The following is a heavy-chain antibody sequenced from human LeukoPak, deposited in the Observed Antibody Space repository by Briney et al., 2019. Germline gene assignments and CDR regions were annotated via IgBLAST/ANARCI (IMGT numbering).Heavy chain of an antibody. V-gene: IGHV3-23*01. CDR1: GFTFSSYA. J-gene: IGHJ4*02. CDR2: ISGSGGSA. D-gene: IGHD3-10*01. CDR3: AKDTSEFLPYCFDY. Sequence: GGSLRLCCAASGFTFSSYAMTWVRQAPGKGLEWVSSISGSGGSAYYADSVKGRFAISRDNSKNTLYLQMNSLRAEDTAVYYCAKDTSEFLPYCFDYWGQGTPVTVSS.